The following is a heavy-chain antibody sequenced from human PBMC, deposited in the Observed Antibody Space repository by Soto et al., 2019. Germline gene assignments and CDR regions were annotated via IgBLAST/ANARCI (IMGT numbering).Heavy chain of an antibody. D-gene: IGHD3-22*01. Sequence: GESLKISCKVSGYSFTSYWIGWVRQMPGKGLEWMGIIYPGDSDTRYSPSFQGQVTISADKSISTAYLQWSSLKASDTAMYYCARFPGGDLIVVNKGAFDIWGQGTMVTVSS. CDR3: ARFPGGDLIVVNKGAFDI. V-gene: IGHV5-51*01. CDR1: GYSFTSYW. CDR2: IYPGDSDT. J-gene: IGHJ3*02.